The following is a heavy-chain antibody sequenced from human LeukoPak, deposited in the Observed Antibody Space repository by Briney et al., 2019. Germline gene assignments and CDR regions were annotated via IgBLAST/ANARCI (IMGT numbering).Heavy chain of an antibody. CDR1: GYTFTSYY. D-gene: IGHD3-22*01. V-gene: IGHV1-46*01. J-gene: IGHJ4*02. CDR3: ARGSTSPYYYDSSGYRVLDY. Sequence: ASVKVSCKASGYTFTSYYMHWVRQAPGQGLEWMGIINPSGGSTSYAQKFQGRVTMTRDTSTSTVYMELSSLRSEDTAVYYCARGSTSPYYYDSSGYRVLDYWGQGTLVTVSS. CDR2: INPSGGST.